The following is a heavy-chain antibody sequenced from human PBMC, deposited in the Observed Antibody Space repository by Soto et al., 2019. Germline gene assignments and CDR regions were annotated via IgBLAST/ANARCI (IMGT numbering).Heavy chain of an antibody. CDR3: AKAVGEYLYFFNN. V-gene: IGHV3-23*01. CDR1: GLPFSRYP. Sequence: EVQVLESGGGLIKPGGPLRLSCAFSGLPFSRYPASWVRQAPGKGLEWVSGIDTSGHNTYYADSVKGRLTIARDNSNKTLFLQMNNLRAEDTAVYYCAKAVGEYLYFFNNWGQGILVTVSS. D-gene: IGHD3-9*01. J-gene: IGHJ4*02. CDR2: IDTSGHNT.